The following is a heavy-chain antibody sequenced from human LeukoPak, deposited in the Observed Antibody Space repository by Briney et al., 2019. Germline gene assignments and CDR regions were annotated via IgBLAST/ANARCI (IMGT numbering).Heavy chain of an antibody. CDR1: RFTFSSYW. CDR2: INSDGSSI. D-gene: IGHD3-9*01. Sequence: GGSLRLSCAASRFTFSSYWMHWVRQAPGKGLVWVSRINSDGSSITYADSVKGRFTISRDNAKNTLYLQMNSLRAEDTAVYYCARVYVDLLTGYYFFDYWGQGTLVTVSS. V-gene: IGHV3-74*03. J-gene: IGHJ4*02. CDR3: ARVYVDLLTGYYFFDY.